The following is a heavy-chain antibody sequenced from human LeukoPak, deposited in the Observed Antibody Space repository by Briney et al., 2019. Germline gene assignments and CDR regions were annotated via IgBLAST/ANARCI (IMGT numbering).Heavy chain of an antibody. J-gene: IGHJ4*02. CDR2: INHSGST. V-gene: IGHV4-34*01. CDR1: GGSFSGYY. D-gene: IGHD1-20*01. CDR3: ATSGITGTPV. Sequence: PSETLSLTCAVYGGSFSGYYWSWIRQPPGKGLEWIGEINHSGSTSYNPSLKSRVTISVDTSKNQFSLKLSSVTAADTAVYYCATSGITGTPVWGQGTLVTVSS.